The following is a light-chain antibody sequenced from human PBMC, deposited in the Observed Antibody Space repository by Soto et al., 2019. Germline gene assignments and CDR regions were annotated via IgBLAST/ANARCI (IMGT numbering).Light chain of an antibody. J-gene: IGKJ1*01. CDR3: QQYINWT. Sequence: EIVMKQSPVTLSVSPGERATLSCRASHDIRSDLAWYQQKPGQAPRLLMFGASIRATGIPARFSGSGSGTDFTLTISSLQSEDLAVYYCQQYINWTFGQGTKLEIK. CDR2: GAS. CDR1: HDIRSD. V-gene: IGKV3-15*01.